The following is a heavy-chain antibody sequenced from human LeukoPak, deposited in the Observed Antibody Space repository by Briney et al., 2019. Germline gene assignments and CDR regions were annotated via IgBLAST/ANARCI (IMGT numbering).Heavy chain of an antibody. Sequence: GGSLRLSCAASGFTFSSYAMHWVRQAPGKGLEWVAVISYDGSNKYYADSVEGRFTISRDNSKNTLYLQMNSLRAEDTAVYYCARVRYYDSSGPSYYFDYWGQGTLVTVSS. CDR2: ISYDGSNK. CDR3: ARVRYYDSSGPSYYFDY. V-gene: IGHV3-30-3*01. D-gene: IGHD3-22*01. CDR1: GFTFSSYA. J-gene: IGHJ4*02.